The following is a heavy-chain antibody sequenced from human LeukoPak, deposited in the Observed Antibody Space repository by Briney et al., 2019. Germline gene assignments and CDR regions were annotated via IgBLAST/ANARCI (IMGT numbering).Heavy chain of an antibody. CDR3: ARRYYDRSVYYFDY. V-gene: IGHV4-59*08. J-gene: IGHJ4*02. CDR1: GGSISNYY. CDR2: IYNSGTT. D-gene: IGHD3-22*01. Sequence: KPSETLSLTCTVSGGSISNYYWSWIRQPPGKGLEWIGYIYNSGTTNYNPSLKSRLTISVDTSKDQFSLKLTSVTAADTAVYYCARRYYDRSVYYFDYWSQGTLVTVSS.